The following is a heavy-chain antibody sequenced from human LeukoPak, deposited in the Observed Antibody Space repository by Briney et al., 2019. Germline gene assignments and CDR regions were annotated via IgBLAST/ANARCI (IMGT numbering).Heavy chain of an antibody. CDR1: GYTFTSYD. D-gene: IGHD4-11*01. CDR2: MNPNSGNT. Sequence: ASVKVSCKASGYTFTSYDINWVRQATGQGLEWMGWMNPNSGNTGYAQKFQGRVTMTRNTSISTAYMELSSLRSEDTAVYYCAKADHYSNCPDYWGQGTLVTVSS. CDR3: AKADHYSNCPDY. J-gene: IGHJ4*02. V-gene: IGHV1-8*01.